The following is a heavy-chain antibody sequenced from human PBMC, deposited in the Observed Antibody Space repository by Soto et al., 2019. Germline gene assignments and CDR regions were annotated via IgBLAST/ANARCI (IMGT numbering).Heavy chain of an antibody. CDR3: ASDPFREIAFDI. V-gene: IGHV1-18*01. CDR2: ISAYNGNT. CDR1: GYTFTSYG. J-gene: IGHJ3*02. D-gene: IGHD3-10*01. Sequence: GASVKVSCKASGYTFTSYGISWVRQAPGQGLEWMGWISAYNGNTNYAQKLQGRVTMTTDTSTSTAYMELRSLRSDDTAVYYCASDPFREIAFDIWGQGPMVTVS.